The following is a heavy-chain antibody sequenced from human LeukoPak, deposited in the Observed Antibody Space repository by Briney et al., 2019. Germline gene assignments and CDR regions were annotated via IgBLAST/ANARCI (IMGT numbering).Heavy chain of an antibody. J-gene: IGHJ4*02. CDR3: ARLIYYYDSSGYLPGDDY. CDR1: GGSISSSSYY. Sequence: PSETLSLTCTVSGGSISSSSYYRGWIRQPPGKGLEWIGSIYYSGSTYYNPSLKSRVTISVDTSKNQFSLKLSSVTAADTAVYYCARLIYYYDSSGYLPGDDYWGQGTLVTVSS. D-gene: IGHD3-22*01. CDR2: IYYSGST. V-gene: IGHV4-39*01.